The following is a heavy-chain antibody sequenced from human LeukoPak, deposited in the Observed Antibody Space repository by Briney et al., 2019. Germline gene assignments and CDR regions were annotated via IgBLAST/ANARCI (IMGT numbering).Heavy chain of an antibody. CDR3: ARDIGIAVAGSTYYYYGMDV. CDR1: GGSTSSYY. CDR2: IYTSGST. V-gene: IGHV4-4*07. J-gene: IGHJ6*02. D-gene: IGHD6-19*01. Sequence: PSETLSLTCTVSGGSTSSYYWSWIRQPAGKGLEWIGRIYTSGSTNYNPSLKSRVTMSVDTSKNQFSLKLSSVTAADTAVYYCARDIGIAVAGSTYYYYGMDVWGQGTTVTVSS.